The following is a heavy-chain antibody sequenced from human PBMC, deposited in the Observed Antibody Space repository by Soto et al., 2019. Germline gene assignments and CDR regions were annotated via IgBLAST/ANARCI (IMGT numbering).Heavy chain of an antibody. D-gene: IGHD3-16*01. Sequence: QVQLVQSGAEVKKPGASVKVSCKASGYTFTSYGLSWVRQAPGQGLEWMGWINGYTGSTNYAQKFQGRVTMTTDTSTNTAYLDLWTLISDDTAVYYCARSWVTGKGGIDVWGQGTTVTVSS. CDR2: INGYTGST. CDR1: GYTFTSYG. V-gene: IGHV1-18*01. CDR3: ARSWVTGKGGIDV. J-gene: IGHJ6*02.